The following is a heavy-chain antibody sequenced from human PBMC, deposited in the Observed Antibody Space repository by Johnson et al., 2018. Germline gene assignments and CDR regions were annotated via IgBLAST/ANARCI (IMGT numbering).Heavy chain of an antibody. V-gene: IGHV4-59*01. CDR1: GGSISSYY. J-gene: IGHJ3*02. D-gene: IGHD1-26*01. CDR3: ARDLSDRIVGAPEALGI. Sequence: QVQLQESGPGLVKPSETLSLTCTVSGGSISSYYWSWIRQPPGKGLAWIGYISYSGSTNYNPSLKSRVTISVDTSKDPFSLKLSSVTAADTAVYYCARDLSDRIVGAPEALGIWGQGTRVTVS. CDR2: ISYSGST.